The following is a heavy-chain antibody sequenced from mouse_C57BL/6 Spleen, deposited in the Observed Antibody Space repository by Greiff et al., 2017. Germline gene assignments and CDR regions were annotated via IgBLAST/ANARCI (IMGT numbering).Heavy chain of an antibody. D-gene: IGHD2-2*01. Sequence: EVQLQQSGPELVKPGASVKISCKASGYTFTDYYMNWVKQSHGKSLEWIGDINPNNGGTSYNQKFKGKATLTVDKSSSTAYMELRSLTSEDSAVYYCARGVTTSYWYFEVWGTGTTVTVSS. CDR1: GYTFTDYY. CDR3: ARGVTTSYWYFEV. J-gene: IGHJ1*03. V-gene: IGHV1-26*01. CDR2: INPNNGGT.